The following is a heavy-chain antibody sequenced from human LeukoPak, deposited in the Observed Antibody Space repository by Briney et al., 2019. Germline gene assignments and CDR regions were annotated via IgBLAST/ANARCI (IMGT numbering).Heavy chain of an antibody. CDR1: GFTFRTYG. J-gene: IGHJ4*02. CDR2: ISGSGGST. Sequence: PGGTLRLSCAASGFTFRTYGMSWVRQAPGKGLEWVSAISGSGGSTYYADSVKGRFTISRDNSKNTLYLQMNSLRAEDTAVYYCASNPLRVDFDYWGQGTLVTVSS. D-gene: IGHD3-3*01. CDR3: ASNPLRVDFDY. V-gene: IGHV3-23*01.